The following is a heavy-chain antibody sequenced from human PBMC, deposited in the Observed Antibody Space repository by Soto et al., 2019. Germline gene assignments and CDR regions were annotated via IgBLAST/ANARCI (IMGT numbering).Heavy chain of an antibody. Sequence: SETLSLTCAVYGGSFSGYYWSGIRQPPGKGLEWIGEINHSGSTNYNPSLKSRVTISVDTSKNQFSLKLSSVTAADTAVYYCAREPFLPRARHDYWGQGALVTVSS. CDR2: INHSGST. CDR1: GGSFSGYY. J-gene: IGHJ4*02. CDR3: AREPFLPRARHDY. D-gene: IGHD3-16*01. V-gene: IGHV4-34*01.